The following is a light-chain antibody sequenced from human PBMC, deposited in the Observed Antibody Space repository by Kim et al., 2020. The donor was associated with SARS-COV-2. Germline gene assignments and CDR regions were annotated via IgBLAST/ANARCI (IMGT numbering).Light chain of an antibody. CDR2: EDD. J-gene: IGLJ2*01. CDR1: SGSIDDNY. CDR3: QSYNRDNVI. Sequence: GMQVNITFTRSSGSIDDNYVQWYQQRPGGVPTTVIYEDDQRPSGVSDRFSGSIDNSSNSASLTISGLRTEDEADYYCQSYNRDNVIFGGGTQLTVL. V-gene: IGLV6-57*03.